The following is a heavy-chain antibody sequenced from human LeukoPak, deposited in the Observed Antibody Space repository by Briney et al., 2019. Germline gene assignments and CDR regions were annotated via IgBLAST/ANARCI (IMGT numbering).Heavy chain of an antibody. CDR2: MNPNSGNT. J-gene: IGHJ6*03. Sequence: GASVKVSCKASGYTFTSYDINWVRQATGQGLEGMGWMNPNSGNTGYAQNFQGRVTMPSNTSIRTAYMELSSLRSEDTAVYYCARCPVDYYYYMDVWGKGTTVTVSS. CDR1: GYTFTSYD. CDR3: ARCPVDYYYYMDV. V-gene: IGHV1-8*01. D-gene: IGHD4-23*01.